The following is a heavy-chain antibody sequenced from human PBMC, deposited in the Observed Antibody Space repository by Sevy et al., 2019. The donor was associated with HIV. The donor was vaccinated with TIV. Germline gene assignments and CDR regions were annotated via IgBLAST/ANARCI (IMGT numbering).Heavy chain of an antibody. CDR1: GFTFSSYG. CDR2: IGYDGTKE. Sequence: GGSLRLSCEASGFTFSSYGMHWVRQAPGKGLEWVAFIGYDGTKEYHADSVKGRFTISRDNSKNTLYLEMKSLREEDTAVFYCATKVGMGAVDLWGQGTKVTVSS. V-gene: IGHV3-30*02. J-gene: IGHJ3*01. D-gene: IGHD1-26*01. CDR3: ATKVGMGAVDL.